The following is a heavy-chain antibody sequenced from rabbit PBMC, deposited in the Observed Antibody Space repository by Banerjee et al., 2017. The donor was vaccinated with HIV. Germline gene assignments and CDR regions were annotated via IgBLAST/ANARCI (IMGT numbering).Heavy chain of an antibody. D-gene: IGHD4-1*01. CDR1: GFSFSTSYY. Sequence: QSLDESGGDLVKPEGSLTLTCTAYGFSFSTSYYMCWVRQAPGKGLEWIACIYAGSSGSTYYASWAKGRFTISKTSSTTVTLQMTSLTAADTATYFCARDLAGVIGWNFGLWGPGTLVTVS. CDR2: IYAGSSGST. V-gene: IGHV1S40*01. J-gene: IGHJ4*01. CDR3: ARDLAGVIGWNFGL.